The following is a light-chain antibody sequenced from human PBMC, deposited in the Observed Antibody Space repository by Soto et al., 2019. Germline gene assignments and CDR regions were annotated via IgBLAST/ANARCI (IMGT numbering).Light chain of an antibody. Sequence: QSVLTQSPSASGTPGQRVTISCYGSSSNIGSYPVYWYQQLPGTAPKLLINSDDQRPSGVPDRFSASHSGTSASLAISGLRSEDEADYYCAAWDASLSGHVFGAGTKVTVL. V-gene: IGLV1-47*02. CDR2: SDD. CDR1: SSNIGSYP. J-gene: IGLJ1*01. CDR3: AAWDASLSGHV.